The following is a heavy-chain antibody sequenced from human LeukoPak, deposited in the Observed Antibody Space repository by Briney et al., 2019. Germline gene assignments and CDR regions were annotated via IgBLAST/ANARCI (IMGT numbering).Heavy chain of an antibody. CDR2: IKQDGSEK. V-gene: IGHV3-7*01. Sequence: PGGSLRLSCAASGFTFSSYAMSWVRQAPGKGLEWVANIKQDGSEKYYVDSVKGRFTISRDNAKNSLYLQMNSLRAEDTAVYYCARDHADSDAFDIWGQGTMVTVSS. CDR3: ARDHADSDAFDI. CDR1: GFTFSSYA. J-gene: IGHJ3*02.